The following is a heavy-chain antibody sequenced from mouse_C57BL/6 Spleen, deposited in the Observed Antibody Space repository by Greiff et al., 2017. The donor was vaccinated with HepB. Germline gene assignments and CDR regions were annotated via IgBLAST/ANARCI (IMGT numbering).Heavy chain of an antibody. Sequence: QVQLQQPGAELVMPGASVKLSCKASGYTFTSYWMHWVKQRPGQGLEWIGEIDPSDSYTNYNQKFKGKSTLTVDKSSSTAYMQLSSLTSEDSAVCYCARASYSYFDYWGQGTTLTVSS. D-gene: IGHD2-12*01. J-gene: IGHJ2*01. CDR1: GYTFTSYW. V-gene: IGHV1-69*01. CDR2: IDPSDSYT. CDR3: ARASYSYFDY.